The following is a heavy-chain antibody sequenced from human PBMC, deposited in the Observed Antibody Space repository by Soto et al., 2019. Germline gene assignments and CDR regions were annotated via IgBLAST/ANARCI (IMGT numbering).Heavy chain of an antibody. CDR3: ARDDGYCTNGVCRTVRGYSGYGGGY. D-gene: IGHD2-8*01. CDR2: ISSSGSTI. V-gene: IGHV3-11*01. Sequence: GGSLRLSCAASGFTFSDYYMSWIRQAPGKGLEWVSYISSSGSTIYYADSVKGRFTISRDNAKNSLYLQMNSLRAEDTAVYYCARDDGYCTNGVCRTVRGYSGYGGGYWGQGTLVTVSS. CDR1: GFTFSDYY. J-gene: IGHJ4*02.